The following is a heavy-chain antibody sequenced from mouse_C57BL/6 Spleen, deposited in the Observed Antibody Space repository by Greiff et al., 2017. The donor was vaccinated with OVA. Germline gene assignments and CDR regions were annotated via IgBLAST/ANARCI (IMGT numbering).Heavy chain of an antibody. J-gene: IGHJ2*01. Sequence: QVQLQQPGAELVRPGTSVKLSCKASGYTFTSYWMHWLKQRPGQGLEWIGVIDPSDSYTNYNQKFKGKATLTVDTSSSTAYMQLSSLTSEDSAVYYCASLSTMVTTVDYWGQGTTLTVSS. V-gene: IGHV1-59*01. D-gene: IGHD2-2*01. CDR3: ASLSTMVTTVDY. CDR2: IDPSDSYT. CDR1: GYTFTSYW.